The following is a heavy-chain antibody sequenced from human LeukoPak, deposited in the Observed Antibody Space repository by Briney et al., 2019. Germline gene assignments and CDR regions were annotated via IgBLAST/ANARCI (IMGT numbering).Heavy chain of an antibody. CDR3: VRSDSSGAARGIQY. J-gene: IGHJ1*01. CDR2: IYPGDSNG. V-gene: IGHV5-51*04. CDR1: GYNFTNYY. D-gene: IGHD3-22*01. Sequence: GESLKISCKGSGYNFTNYYIGWVRQMPGKGLEWMGIIYPGDSNGRYSRAFQGQVILSAHKPTSPAYLQRSRLKASDTPTHYCVRSDSSGAARGIQYWGQRTLVTVSS.